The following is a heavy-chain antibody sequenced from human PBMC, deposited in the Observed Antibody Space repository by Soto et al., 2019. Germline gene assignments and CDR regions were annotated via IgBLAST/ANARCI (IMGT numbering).Heavy chain of an antibody. V-gene: IGHV1-69*12. CDR3: ARQGSNEYYYYGMDV. CDR1: GGTFSSYA. J-gene: IGHJ6*02. Sequence: QVQLVQSGAEVKKHGSSVKVSCKASGGTFSSYAINWVRQAPGQGLEWMGGIIRIFGTPDYAQRFKVRVTITADDSTSTAYMELSSLRSEDTAVYYCARQGSNEYYYYGMDVWGQGTTVTVSS. CDR2: IIRIFGTP. D-gene: IGHD3-10*01.